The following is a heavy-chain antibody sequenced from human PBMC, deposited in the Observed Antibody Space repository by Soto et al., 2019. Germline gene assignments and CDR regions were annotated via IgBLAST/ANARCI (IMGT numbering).Heavy chain of an antibody. V-gene: IGHV1-18*01. J-gene: IGHJ6*02. CDR1: GYTFRTYA. CDR2: ISAHNGNT. Sequence: ASVKVSCKATGYTFRTYAISWERQAPGQVLEWMGWISAHNGNTNYSQRLQGRVTMTTDTSTSTASLKLRSLRSDDTAVYYCARGGVGPTDSSYAMDVWGQGTTVTVSS. CDR3: ARGGVGPTDSSYAMDV. D-gene: IGHD1-26*01.